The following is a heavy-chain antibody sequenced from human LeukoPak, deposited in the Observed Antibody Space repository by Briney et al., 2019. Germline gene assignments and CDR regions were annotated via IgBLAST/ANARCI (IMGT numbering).Heavy chain of an antibody. V-gene: IGHV3-48*02. CDR2: ISTGSSTT. J-gene: IGHJ4*02. CDR1: EFAFSTYN. CDR3: ARVAAGYSVNYLDY. D-gene: IGHD4-23*01. Sequence: PGRSLRLSCAASEFAFSTYNMNWVRQAPGKGLEWVSYISTGSSTTYYADSVKGRFTISRDNVENSLYLQMNSLRDEDTAVYYCARVAAGYSVNYLDYWGQGTLVTVSS.